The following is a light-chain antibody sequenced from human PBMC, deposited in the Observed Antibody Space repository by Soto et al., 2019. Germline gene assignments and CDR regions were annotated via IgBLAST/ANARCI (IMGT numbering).Light chain of an antibody. V-gene: IGLV2-14*01. CDR3: SSYTSSSTPPYV. Sequence: QSVLAQPASVSGSPGQSITLSCTGTSSDVGGYNYVSWYQQHPGKAPKLMIYDVSNRPSGVSNRFSGSKSGNTASLTISGLQAEDEADYYCSSYTSSSTPPYVFGTGTKVTVL. CDR2: DVS. CDR1: SSDVGGYNY. J-gene: IGLJ1*01.